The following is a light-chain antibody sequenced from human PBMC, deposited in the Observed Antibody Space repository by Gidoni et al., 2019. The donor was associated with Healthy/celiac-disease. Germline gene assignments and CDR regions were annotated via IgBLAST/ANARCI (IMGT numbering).Light chain of an antibody. Sequence: IVMTQSPATLSVSPGERATPSCRASQSVSSNLAWYQQKPGQAPRLLPYGAATRATGIPARFSSSGSGVEFTLTISSLQSEDFAVYCCQQYSNWPRTFGQGTKVEIK. CDR2: GAA. CDR3: QQYSNWPRT. J-gene: IGKJ1*01. CDR1: QSVSSN. V-gene: IGKV3-15*01.